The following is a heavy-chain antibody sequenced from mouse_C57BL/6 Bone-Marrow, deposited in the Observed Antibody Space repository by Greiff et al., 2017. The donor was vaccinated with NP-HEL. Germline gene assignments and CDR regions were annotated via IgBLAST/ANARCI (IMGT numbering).Heavy chain of an antibody. V-gene: IGHV1-19*01. D-gene: IGHD3-2*02. CDR2: INPYNGGT. CDR3: ARPSSGPWFAY. Sequence: EVQLQQSGPVLVKPGASVKMSCKASGYTFTDYYMNWVKQSHGKSLEWIGVINPYNGGTSYNQKFKGKATLTVDKSSSTAYMELNSLTSEDSAVYYCARPSSGPWFAYWGQGTLVTVSA. J-gene: IGHJ3*01. CDR1: GYTFTDYY.